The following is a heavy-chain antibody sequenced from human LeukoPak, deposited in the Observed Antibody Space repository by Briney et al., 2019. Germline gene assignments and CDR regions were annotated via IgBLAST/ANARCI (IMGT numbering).Heavy chain of an antibody. V-gene: IGHV1-8*03. Sequence: GASVKVSCKASGYTFNSYEINWVRQAAGQGLEWMGWMNPNRGNTGYPQKFQGRVTITTNTSIGSAYMELSSLRSEETAVYHCARGRSPSGVATSYYMDVWGKGTTVTVSS. CDR2: MNPNRGNT. J-gene: IGHJ6*03. D-gene: IGHD2-8*01. CDR3: ARGRSPSGVATSYYMDV. CDR1: GYTFNSYE.